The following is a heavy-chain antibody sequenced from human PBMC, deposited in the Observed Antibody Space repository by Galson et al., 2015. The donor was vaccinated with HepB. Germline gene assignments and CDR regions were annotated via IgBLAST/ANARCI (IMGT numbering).Heavy chain of an antibody. Sequence: LRLSCAASGFTVSSNYMSWVRQAPGKGLAWVSVIYSGDSTYYADSVKGRFTIPRDNSKNTLYLQMNSLRAEDTAVYYCARDSYDSSGLDYWGQGTLVTVSS. D-gene: IGHD3-22*01. CDR1: GFTVSSNY. CDR3: ARDSYDSSGLDY. J-gene: IGHJ4*02. V-gene: IGHV3-66*01. CDR2: IYSGDST.